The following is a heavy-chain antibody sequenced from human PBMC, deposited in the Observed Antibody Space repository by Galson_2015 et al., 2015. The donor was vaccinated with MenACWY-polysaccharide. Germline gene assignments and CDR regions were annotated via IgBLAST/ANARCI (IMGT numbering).Heavy chain of an antibody. J-gene: IGHJ4*02. CDR3: TRGVLAVARVPTSGSNDF. D-gene: IGHD6-19*01. CDR2: INPDSGDT. V-gene: IGHV1-2*02. Sequence: SVKVSCKASGYTFTDYHMYWVRQAPGQGLEWMGWINPDSGDTKSAQKFQGRVTMTRDVSISTAYMELSWLRSDDTAVYYCTRGVLAVARVPTSGSNDFWGQATLVTVSS. CDR1: GYTFTDYH.